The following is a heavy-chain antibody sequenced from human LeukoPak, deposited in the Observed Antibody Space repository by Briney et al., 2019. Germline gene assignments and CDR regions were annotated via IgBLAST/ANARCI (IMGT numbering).Heavy chain of an antibody. Sequence: SEILSLTCTVSGGSISSSYSYWGWIRQPPGKGLEWIGNIYYSGSTYYSPSLTSRVTVSVDTSENQFSLKLSSVTAADTAVYYCARAHSIASYYYGVDVWGQGTTVTVSS. CDR2: IYYSGST. CDR1: GGSISSSYSY. J-gene: IGHJ6*02. CDR3: ARAHSIASYYYGVDV. V-gene: IGHV4-39*07. D-gene: IGHD2/OR15-2a*01.